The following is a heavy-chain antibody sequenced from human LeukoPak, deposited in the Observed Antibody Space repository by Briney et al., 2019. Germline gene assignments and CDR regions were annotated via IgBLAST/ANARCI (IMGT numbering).Heavy chain of an antibody. J-gene: IGHJ4*02. CDR1: GFTFSSYS. CDR2: INSDGSST. CDR3: ARRYCSGGSCYPLGY. V-gene: IGHV3-74*01. Sequence: GGSLRLSCAASGFTFSSYSMNWVRQAPGKGLEWVSRINSDGSSTSYADSVKGRFTISRDNAKNTLYLQMNSLRAEDTAVYYCARRYCSGGSCYPLGYWGQGTLVTVSS. D-gene: IGHD2-15*01.